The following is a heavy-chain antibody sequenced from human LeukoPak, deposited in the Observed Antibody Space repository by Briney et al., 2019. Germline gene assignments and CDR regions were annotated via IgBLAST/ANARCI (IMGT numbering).Heavy chain of an antibody. Sequence: ASVKVSCKASGYTFTGYYMHWVRQAPGQGLEWMGWINPNSGGTNYAQKFQGRVTMTRDTSISTAYMELSRQRSDDTAVYYCARGGFCSSTSCPKFGYYWGQGTLVTVSS. CDR1: GYTFTGYY. CDR2: INPNSGGT. CDR3: ARGGFCSSTSCPKFGYY. J-gene: IGHJ4*02. V-gene: IGHV1-2*02. D-gene: IGHD2-2*01.